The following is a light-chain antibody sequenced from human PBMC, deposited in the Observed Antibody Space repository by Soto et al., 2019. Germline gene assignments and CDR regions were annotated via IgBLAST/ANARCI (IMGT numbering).Light chain of an antibody. Sequence: DIQMTQSPSSLSASVGDRVTITCRASQSISSYLNWYQQKPGKAPKLLIYAASSLQSGVPSRFSGSGSGTDFTLTISSLQPEEFATYYCQQSYSTPLSFGPGKKGDIK. CDR1: QSISSY. CDR2: AAS. V-gene: IGKV1-39*01. J-gene: IGKJ3*01. CDR3: QQSYSTPLS.